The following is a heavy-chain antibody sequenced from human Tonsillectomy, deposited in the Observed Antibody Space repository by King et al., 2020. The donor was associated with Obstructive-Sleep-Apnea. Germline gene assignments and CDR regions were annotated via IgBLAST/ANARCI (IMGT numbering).Heavy chain of an antibody. D-gene: IGHD2-2*02. V-gene: IGHV4-39*07. CDR1: GGSISSGTYY. J-gene: IGHJ4*02. CDR2: IYHSGST. CDR3: ASESVVPAAIGGSDY. Sequence: QLQESGPGLVKPSETLSLTCTVSGGSISSGTYYWGWIRQPPGKGLEWIGSIYHSGSTYYNPSLKSRVTISVDTSKNQFSLKLSSVTAADTAVYYCASESVVPAAIGGSDYWGQGTLVTVSS.